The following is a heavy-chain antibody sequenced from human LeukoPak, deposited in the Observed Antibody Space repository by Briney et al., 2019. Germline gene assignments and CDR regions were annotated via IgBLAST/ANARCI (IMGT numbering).Heavy chain of an antibody. CDR2: IKQGGSEK. J-gene: IGHJ4*02. D-gene: IGHD1-14*01. CDR3: ARENPEAAFDY. CDR1: GFTFSSYW. V-gene: IGHV3-7*01. Sequence: GGSLRLSCAASGFTFSSYWMSWVRQAPGKGLEWVANIKQGGSEKYYVDSVKGRFTISRDNAKNSLYLQMNSLRAEDTAVYYCARENPEAAFDYWGQGTLVTVSS.